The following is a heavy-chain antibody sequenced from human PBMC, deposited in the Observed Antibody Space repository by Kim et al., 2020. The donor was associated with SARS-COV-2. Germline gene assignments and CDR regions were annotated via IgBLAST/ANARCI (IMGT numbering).Heavy chain of an antibody. Sequence: SETLSLTCAVYGGSFSGYYWSWIRQPPGKGLEWIGEINHSGSTNYNPSLKSRVTISVDTSKNQFSLKLSSVTAADTAVYYCASLPAAIHNWFDPWGQGTL. CDR2: INHSGST. CDR1: GGSFSGYY. CDR3: ASLPAAIHNWFDP. D-gene: IGHD2-2*01. V-gene: IGHV4-34*01. J-gene: IGHJ5*02.